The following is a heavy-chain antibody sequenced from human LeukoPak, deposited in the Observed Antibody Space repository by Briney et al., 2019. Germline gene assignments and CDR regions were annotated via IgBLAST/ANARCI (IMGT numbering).Heavy chain of an antibody. CDR3: ARGLRHALRPVGY. CDR2: IYYSGST. Sequence: KSSETLSLTCTVSGGSISSYYWSWIRQPPGKGLEWIGYIYYSGSTNYNPSLKSRVTISVDTSKNQFSLKLSSVTAADTAVYYCARGLRHALRPVGYWGQGTLVTVSS. V-gene: IGHV4-59*12. J-gene: IGHJ4*02. CDR1: GGSISSYY. D-gene: IGHD5-12*01.